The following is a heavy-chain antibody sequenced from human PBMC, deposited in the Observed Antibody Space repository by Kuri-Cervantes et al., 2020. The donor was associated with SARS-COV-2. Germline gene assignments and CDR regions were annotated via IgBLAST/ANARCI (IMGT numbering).Heavy chain of an antibody. CDR1: GGSISSYY. D-gene: IGHD6-13*01. CDR2: IYYSGST. Sequence: ESLKISCTVSGGSISSYYWSWIRQPPGKGLEWIGYIYYSGSTNYNPSLKSRVTISVDTSKNQFSLKLSSVTAADTAVYYCARDRRPAAAGTFFDYWGQGTLVTVSS. CDR3: ARDRRPAAAGTFFDY. J-gene: IGHJ4*02. V-gene: IGHV4-59*12.